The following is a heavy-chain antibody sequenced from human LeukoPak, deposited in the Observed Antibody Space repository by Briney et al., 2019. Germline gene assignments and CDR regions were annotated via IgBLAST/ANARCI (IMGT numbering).Heavy chain of an antibody. CDR3: ARDNYGDYLDY. J-gene: IGHJ4*02. CDR2: IYSDGST. CDR1: GFTFSNYA. Sequence: PGGSLRLSCAASGFTFSNYAMSWVRQAPGKGLEWVSIIYSDGSTYYADSVKGRFFISRDNSKNTLSLHMNSLRAEDTALYYCARDNYGDYLDYWGQGTLVTVSS. D-gene: IGHD4-17*01. V-gene: IGHV3-23*03.